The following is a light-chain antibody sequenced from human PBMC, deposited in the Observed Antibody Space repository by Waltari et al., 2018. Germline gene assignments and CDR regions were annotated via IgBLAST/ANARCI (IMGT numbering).Light chain of an antibody. CDR2: WAS. V-gene: IGKV4-1*01. Sequence: DIVMPQSPESLAVSLGESATIHCKSSQSLLYSSDNKNYSAWYQQKPGQPPKMLINWASTRESGVPDRFSGSGSGTDFTLTISSLQAEDVSVYYCQQYFSSPSFGQGTRLEIK. J-gene: IGKJ5*01. CDR1: QSLLYSSDNKNY. CDR3: QQYFSSPS.